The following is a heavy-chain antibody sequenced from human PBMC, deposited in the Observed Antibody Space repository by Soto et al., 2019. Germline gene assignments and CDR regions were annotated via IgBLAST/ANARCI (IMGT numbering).Heavy chain of an antibody. J-gene: IGHJ3*02. D-gene: IGHD3-16*02. CDR1: GYSFTSYW. V-gene: IGHV5-51*01. Sequence: GESLKISCKGSGYSFTSYWIGWVRQMPGKGLEWMGIIYPGDSDTRYSPSFQGQVTISADKSISTAYLQWSSLKASDTAMYYCARREIHLGELSPYDAFDIWGQGTMVTVSS. CDR3: ARREIHLGELSPYDAFDI. CDR2: IYPGDSDT.